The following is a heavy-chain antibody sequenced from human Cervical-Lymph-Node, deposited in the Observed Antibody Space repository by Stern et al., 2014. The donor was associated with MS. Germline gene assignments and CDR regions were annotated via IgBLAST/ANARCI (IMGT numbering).Heavy chain of an antibody. CDR3: ARISLGSGIDY. D-gene: IGHD1-26*01. CDR1: ENTFTGYY. V-gene: IGHV1-2*02. Sequence: QVQLVESGAEVKKPGASVKVTCKASENTFTGYYIHWVRQAPCQGLEWMGWINPNSGATNYAQRFQDRVSLTSDTSNTLAYMELDRLTSDDTAVYYCARISLGSGIDYWGQGSLVTVSS. J-gene: IGHJ4*02. CDR2: INPNSGAT.